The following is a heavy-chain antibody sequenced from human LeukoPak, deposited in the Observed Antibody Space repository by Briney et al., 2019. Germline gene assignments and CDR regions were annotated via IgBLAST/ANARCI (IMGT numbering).Heavy chain of an antibody. CDR2: INQDGSAK. Sequence: PGGSLRLSCAASGFTFSSYAMSWVRQAPGKGLEWVANINQDGSAKNYLDSVKGRFTISIDRGKNSLYLQMNSLRDEDTAVYYCARELSWSGRDYWGQGTLVTVSS. CDR1: GFTFSSYA. CDR3: ARELSWSGRDY. V-gene: IGHV3-7*01. D-gene: IGHD3-3*01. J-gene: IGHJ4*02.